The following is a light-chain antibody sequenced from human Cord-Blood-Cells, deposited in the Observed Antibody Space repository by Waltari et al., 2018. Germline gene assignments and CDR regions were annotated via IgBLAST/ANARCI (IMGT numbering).Light chain of an antibody. CDR3: YSAADNNYV. CDR2: KDS. J-gene: IGLJ1*01. V-gene: IGLV3-27*01. Sequence: SYELTQPSSVSVSPGQTARITCSGDVLAKKYARWFQQKPGQAPVLVIYKDSERPSGIPGRFSGSSSGTTVTLTISGAQVEAEADYYCYSAADNNYVFGTGTKVTVL. CDR1: VLAKKY.